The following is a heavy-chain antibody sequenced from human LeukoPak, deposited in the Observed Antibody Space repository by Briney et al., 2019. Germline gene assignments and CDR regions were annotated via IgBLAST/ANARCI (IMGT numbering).Heavy chain of an antibody. V-gene: IGHV3-48*01. J-gene: IGHJ4*02. Sequence: PGGSLRLSCAASGFTFSSYSMNWVRQAPGKGLEWVSYISSSSSTIYYADSVKGRFTISRDNAKNSLYLQMNSLRAEDTAVYYCARAYDFWSGYYVFDYWGQGTLVTVSS. D-gene: IGHD3-3*01. CDR1: GFTFSSYS. CDR2: ISSSSSTI. CDR3: ARAYDFWSGYYVFDY.